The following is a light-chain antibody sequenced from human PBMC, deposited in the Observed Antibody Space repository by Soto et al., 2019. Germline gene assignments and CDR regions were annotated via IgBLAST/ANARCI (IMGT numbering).Light chain of an antibody. CDR3: TSYTSSSTYV. Sequence: SVLTQPASLSGSPGQSITISCTGTSSDVGAYNYVSWYQQNPGKAPKLMIFDVSNRPSGVSNRFSGSKSGNTASLTISGLQAEDEADYYCTSYTSSSTYVFGTGTKVTVL. CDR2: DVS. CDR1: SSDVGAYNY. J-gene: IGLJ1*01. V-gene: IGLV2-14*01.